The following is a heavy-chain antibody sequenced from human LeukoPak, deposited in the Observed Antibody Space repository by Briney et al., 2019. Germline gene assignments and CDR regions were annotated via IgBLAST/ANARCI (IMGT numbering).Heavy chain of an antibody. D-gene: IGHD3-9*01. Sequence: SETLSLTCIVSGGSISSSSYSWGWIRQPPGKGLEWIGSMFYSGSTNYNPSLKSRVAMSVDTSKNQFSLKLSSVTAADTAVYYCARDRGGANYDILTGYSYYLDYWGQGTLVTVSS. CDR2: MFYSGST. CDR3: ARDRGGANYDILTGYSYYLDY. V-gene: IGHV4-39*07. J-gene: IGHJ4*02. CDR1: GGSISSSSYS.